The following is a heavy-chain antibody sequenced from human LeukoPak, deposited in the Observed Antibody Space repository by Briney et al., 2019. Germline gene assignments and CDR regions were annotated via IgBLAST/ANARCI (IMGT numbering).Heavy chain of an antibody. Sequence: GGSLRLSCAASGFTFSSYWMSWVRQAPGKGLEYVSAISSNGGSTYYADSVKGRFTTSRDNSKNTLYLQMSSLRAEDTAVYYCVKDVEPAAATSTYYFDYWGQGTLVTVSS. CDR1: GFTFSSYW. J-gene: IGHJ4*02. D-gene: IGHD2-2*01. CDR2: ISSNGGST. V-gene: IGHV3-64D*09. CDR3: VKDVEPAAATSTYYFDY.